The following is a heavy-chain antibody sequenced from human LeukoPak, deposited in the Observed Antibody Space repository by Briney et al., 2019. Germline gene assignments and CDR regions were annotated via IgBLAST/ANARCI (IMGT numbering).Heavy chain of an antibody. CDR3: ARISPVYNWFDP. V-gene: IGHV4-59*08. J-gene: IGHJ5*02. CDR1: GGSINIYY. CDR2: MYYTGST. D-gene: IGHD2-8*01. Sequence: PSGTLSLTCTVSGGSINIYYWSWIRQPPGKGLEWIGYMYYTGSTNYNPSLKSRVTISVDTSKNQFSLKLSSVTAADTAVYYCARISPVYNWFDPWGQGTLVTVSS.